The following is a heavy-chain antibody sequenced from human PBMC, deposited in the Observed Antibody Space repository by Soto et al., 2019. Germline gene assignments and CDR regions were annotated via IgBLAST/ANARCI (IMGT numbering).Heavy chain of an antibody. CDR3: ARILIIGTTRGSYFDY. Sequence: SGGSLRLSCAASGFTFIYYWMHWVLQAPGQGLVWVSRIHSDGSATNYADSVKGRFTISGDNAKNSLYLQMNGLRAEDTAVYYCARILIIGTTRGSYFDYWGQGTLVTVSS. CDR1: GFTFIYYW. V-gene: IGHV3-74*01. D-gene: IGHD1-20*01. CDR2: IHSDGSAT. J-gene: IGHJ4*02.